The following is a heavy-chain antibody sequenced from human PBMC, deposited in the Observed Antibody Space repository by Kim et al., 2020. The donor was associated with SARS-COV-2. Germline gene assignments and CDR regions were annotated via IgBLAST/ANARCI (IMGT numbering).Heavy chain of an antibody. Sequence: SETLSLTCTVSGDSVSSPNYYWSWLRLPPGKGLEWIGNIYYIGTTNYNPSLKSRITVSLDTSNNQFSLKLRSVTATDTAGYFCARARGVTADTWFFNSWG. V-gene: IGHV4-61*01. CDR3: ARARGVTADTWFFNS. CDR1: GDSVSSPNYY. J-gene: IGHJ5*01. D-gene: IGHD3-10*01. CDR2: IYYIGTT.